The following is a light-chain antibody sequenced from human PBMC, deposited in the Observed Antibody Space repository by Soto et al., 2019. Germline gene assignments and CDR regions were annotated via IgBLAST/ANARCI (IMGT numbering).Light chain of an antibody. Sequence: DIQMTQSPSSVSASVGDRVTITCRASQGISICLAWYQQKPGKAPNLLISAATSLQSGVPSRYSGSCSGTDFNLTISVLQPEDFATYYCQQANSFPFTFGGGTKVEIK. V-gene: IGKV1D-12*01. J-gene: IGKJ4*01. CDR2: AAT. CDR1: QGISIC. CDR3: QQANSFPFT.